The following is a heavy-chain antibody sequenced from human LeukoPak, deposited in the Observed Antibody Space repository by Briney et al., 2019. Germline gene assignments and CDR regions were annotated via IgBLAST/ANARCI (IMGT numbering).Heavy chain of an antibody. Sequence: SAGSLRLSCAASGFTFSSYSRSWVRQAPGKGLEWVAVISYNGSNNYYADSLKSRFTISRDNCKNTLYLQMNGLRAEDTAVYYCAKDREFSSSSGHWFDPWGQGTLVTVSS. CDR2: ISYNGSNN. J-gene: IGHJ5*02. V-gene: IGHV3-30*18. D-gene: IGHD6-6*01. CDR1: GFTFSSYS. CDR3: AKDREFSSSSGHWFDP.